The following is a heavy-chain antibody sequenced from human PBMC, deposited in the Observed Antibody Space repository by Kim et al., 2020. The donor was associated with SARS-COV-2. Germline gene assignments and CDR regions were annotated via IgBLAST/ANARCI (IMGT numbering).Heavy chain of an antibody. CDR1: GFTFSSYS. Sequence: GGSLRLSCAASGFTFSSYSMNWVRQAPGKGLEWVSSISSSSSYIYYADSVKGRFTISRDNAKNSLFLQMNSLRAEDTAVYYCARERYSSGWSSDPDAFDIWGQGTMVTVSS. V-gene: IGHV3-21*01. J-gene: IGHJ3*02. D-gene: IGHD6-19*01. CDR2: ISSSSSYI. CDR3: ARERYSSGWSSDPDAFDI.